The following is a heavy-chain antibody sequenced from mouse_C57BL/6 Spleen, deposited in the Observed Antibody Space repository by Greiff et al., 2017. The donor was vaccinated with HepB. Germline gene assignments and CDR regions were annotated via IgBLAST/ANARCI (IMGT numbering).Heavy chain of an antibody. Sequence: QVQLQQPGTELVKPGASVKLSCKASGYTFTSHWLHWVKQRLGQGLEWIGNSNSSNGGTNYNEKFKRKATLTVDKSSSTAYMQLSSLTSEDSAVYYCARGMITRYFDVWGTGTTVTVSS. CDR3: ARGMITRYFDV. D-gene: IGHD2-4*01. CDR1: GYTFTSHW. V-gene: IGHV1-53*01. J-gene: IGHJ1*03. CDR2: SNSSNGGT.